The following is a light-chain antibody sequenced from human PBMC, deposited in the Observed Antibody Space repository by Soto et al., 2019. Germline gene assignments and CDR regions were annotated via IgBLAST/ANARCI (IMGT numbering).Light chain of an antibody. J-gene: IGLJ3*02. CDR1: SANIGKNY. Sequence: QSVLTQPPSACGNPGQSVSISCSGSSANIGKNYAYWYQQLPGTAPKVLIYSNTERPSGVPDRFSGSKSGNSASLAISGLRSEDEAEYYCAAWDDTLSARVFGGGTKVTVL. CDR2: SNT. V-gene: IGLV1-47*02. CDR3: AAWDDTLSARV.